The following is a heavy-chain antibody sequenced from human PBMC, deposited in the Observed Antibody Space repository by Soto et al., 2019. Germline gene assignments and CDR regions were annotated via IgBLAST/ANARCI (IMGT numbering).Heavy chain of an antibody. Sequence: GGSLRLSCAASGFTFSSYAMHWVRQAPGKGLEWVAVISYDGSNKYYADSVKGRFTISRDNSKNTLYLQMNSLRAEDTAVYYCARAGGGQWLPRGNWFDPWGQRTLVTVSS. D-gene: IGHD6-19*01. CDR3: ARAGGGQWLPRGNWFDP. V-gene: IGHV3-30-3*01. CDR2: ISYDGSNK. J-gene: IGHJ5*02. CDR1: GFTFSSYA.